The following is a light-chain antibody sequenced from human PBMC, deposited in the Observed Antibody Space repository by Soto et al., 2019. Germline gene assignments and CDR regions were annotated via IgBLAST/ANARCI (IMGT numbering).Light chain of an antibody. CDR3: QQYGSSPLT. CDR1: ETVATN. Sequence: VMTQSPATLSVSPGERATLSCWASETVATNLAWYQQKPGQAPRLLISGASTRAAGISDRFSGSGSGTDFTLTISRLEPEDFAVYYCQQYGSSPLTFGGGTKVDIK. CDR2: GAS. J-gene: IGKJ4*01. V-gene: IGKV3-20*01.